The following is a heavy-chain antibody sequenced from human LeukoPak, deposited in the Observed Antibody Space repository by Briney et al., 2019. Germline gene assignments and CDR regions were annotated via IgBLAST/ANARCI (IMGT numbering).Heavy chain of an antibody. Sequence: GGSLRLSCAASGFTFSSYWMSWVRQAPGKGPEWVANIKQDGSEKYYVDSVKGRFTISRDNAKNSLYLQMNSLRAEDTAVYYCARTGPYYYYGMDVWGQGTTVTVSS. J-gene: IGHJ6*02. CDR3: ARTGPYYYYGMDV. CDR1: GFTFSSYW. CDR2: IKQDGSEK. V-gene: IGHV3-7*01. D-gene: IGHD3-10*01.